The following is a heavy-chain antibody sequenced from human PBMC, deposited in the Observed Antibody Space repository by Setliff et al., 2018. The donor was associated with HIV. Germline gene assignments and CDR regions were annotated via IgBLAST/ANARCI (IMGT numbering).Heavy chain of an antibody. CDR2: INHSGGS. V-gene: IGHV4-34*01. D-gene: IGHD3-16*01. Sequence: SETLSLTCAVYGESFSGYYWNWIRQPPGKGLEWIGEINHSGGSKSNPSLKSRVTLSLDTSKNQFSLNLTSVTAADAGHYYCARGGAIAEGDSFDFWSLGKVVTVSS. CDR3: ARGGAIAEGDSFDF. CDR1: GESFSGYY. J-gene: IGHJ3*01.